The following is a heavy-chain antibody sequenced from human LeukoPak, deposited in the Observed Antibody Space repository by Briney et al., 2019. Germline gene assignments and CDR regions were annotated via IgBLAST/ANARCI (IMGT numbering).Heavy chain of an antibody. D-gene: IGHD3-22*01. CDR3: ARDHSSGYNDY. V-gene: IGHV4-59*01. CDR1: GGSISSYY. CDR2: IYYSGST. J-gene: IGHJ4*02. Sequence: PSETLSLTCTVSGGSISSYYWSWIRQPPGKGLEWIGYIYYSGSTNYNPSFKSRVTISVDTSKNQFSLKLSSVTAADTAVYYCARDHSSGYNDYWGQGTLVTVSS.